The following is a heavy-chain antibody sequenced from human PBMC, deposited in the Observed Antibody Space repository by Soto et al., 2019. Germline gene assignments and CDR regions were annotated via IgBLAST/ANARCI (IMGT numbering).Heavy chain of an antibody. D-gene: IGHD2-21*01. CDR1: GVSISTYY. Sequence: QVQLQESGPGLVKPSETLSLTCAVSGVSISTYYWTWIRHPAGKGLEWIGRVSPNGSPNYNPSLKSRVTMSVDPSKNHFSLKLRSVTAADTAVYYCARVGMIGTVLGSWFDPWGRGILVTVSS. CDR3: ARVGMIGTVLGSWFDP. CDR2: VSPNGSP. J-gene: IGHJ5*02. V-gene: IGHV4-4*07.